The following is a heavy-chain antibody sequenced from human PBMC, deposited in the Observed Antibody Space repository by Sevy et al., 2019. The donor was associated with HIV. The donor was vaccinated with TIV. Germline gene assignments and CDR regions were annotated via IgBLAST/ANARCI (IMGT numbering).Heavy chain of an antibody. CDR1: GYTLTELS. J-gene: IGHJ6*02. CDR2: FDPEDGET. Sequence: ASVKVSCKVSGYTLTELSMHWVRQAPGKGLEWMGGFDPEDGETIYAQKFQGRVTMTEDTSTDTAYMELSSLRSEDTGVYYCATRSRSGYYYYGMDVWGQGTTVTVSS. CDR3: ATRSRSGYYYYGMDV. V-gene: IGHV1-24*01.